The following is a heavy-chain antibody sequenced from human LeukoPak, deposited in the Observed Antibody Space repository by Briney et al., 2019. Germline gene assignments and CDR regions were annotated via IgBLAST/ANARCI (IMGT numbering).Heavy chain of an antibody. J-gene: IGHJ6*03. CDR1: GDTFTTYD. V-gene: IGHV1-8*01. D-gene: IGHD3-3*01. Sequence: GASVKVSCKASGDTFTTYDINWVRQAPGQGREWMGWMNPKSGNTVYAQKFQGRVIMTRDTSKSTAYMELSSLRSEDTAVYYCGRAITIFDYYYMDVWGKGSTVTVSS. CDR3: GRAITIFDYYYMDV. CDR2: MNPKSGNT.